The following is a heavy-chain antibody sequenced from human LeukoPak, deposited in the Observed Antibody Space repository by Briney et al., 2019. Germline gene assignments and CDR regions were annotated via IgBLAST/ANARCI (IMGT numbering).Heavy chain of an antibody. CDR1: GFTFSSYS. V-gene: IGHV3-21*01. CDR2: ISSSSSYI. CDR3: VRETDSSTLGDAFDI. Sequence: GGTLRLSCAASGFTFSSYSMNWVRQAPGKGLEWVSSISSSSSYIYHADSVKGRFTISRDNAKNSLFLQMNSLRAEDTALYYCVRETDSSTLGDAFDIWGQGTMVTV. J-gene: IGHJ3*02. D-gene: IGHD6-13*01.